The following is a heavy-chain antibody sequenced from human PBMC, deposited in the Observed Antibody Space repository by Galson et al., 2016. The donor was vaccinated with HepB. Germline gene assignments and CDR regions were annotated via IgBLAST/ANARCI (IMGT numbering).Heavy chain of an antibody. V-gene: IGHV3-33*08. CDR2: IWSDGRNK. Sequence: SLRLSCAASGFTFSIYAMSWVRQAPGKGLEWVAVIWSDGRNKYYTHSVKGRFSISRDNSKNTLYLQMNSLRAEDTAVYYCARERGVITTLHAFDIWGPGTLVTVSS. J-gene: IGHJ3*02. CDR1: GFTFSIYA. CDR3: ARERGVITTLHAFDI. D-gene: IGHD3-22*01.